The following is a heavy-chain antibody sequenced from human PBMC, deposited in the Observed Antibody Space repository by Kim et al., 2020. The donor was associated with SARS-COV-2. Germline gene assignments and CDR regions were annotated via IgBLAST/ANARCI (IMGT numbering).Heavy chain of an antibody. D-gene: IGHD3-10*01. CDR3: ARDGSVHEPMVRGVMGDY. V-gene: IGHV1-18*01. J-gene: IGHJ4*02. Sequence: ASVKVSCKASGYTFTSYGISWVRQAPGQGLEWMGWISAYNGNTNYAQKLQGRVTMTTDTSTSTAYMELRSMRSDDTAVYYCARDGSVHEPMVRGVMGDYWGQGTLVTVSS. CDR2: ISAYNGNT. CDR1: GYTFTSYG.